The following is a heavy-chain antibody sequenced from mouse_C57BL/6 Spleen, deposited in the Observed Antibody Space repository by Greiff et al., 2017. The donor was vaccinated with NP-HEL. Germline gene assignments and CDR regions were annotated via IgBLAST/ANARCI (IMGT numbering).Heavy chain of an antibody. CDR3: AREWVLLRYFDY. J-gene: IGHJ2*01. V-gene: IGHV1-82*01. CDR1: GYAFSSSW. Sequence: QVQLQQSGPELVKPGASVKISCKASGYAFSSSWMNWVKQRPGKGLEWIGRIYPGDGDTNYNGKFKGKATLTADKSSSTAYMQLSSLTSEDSAVYFCAREWVLLRYFDYWGQGTTLTVSS. CDR2: IYPGDGDT. D-gene: IGHD1-1*01.